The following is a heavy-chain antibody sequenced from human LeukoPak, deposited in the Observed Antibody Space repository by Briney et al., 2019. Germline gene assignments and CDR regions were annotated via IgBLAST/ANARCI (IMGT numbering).Heavy chain of an antibody. D-gene: IGHD3-16*01. CDR1: GGSFSGYY. Sequence: SETLSLTCAVYGGSFSGYYWSWIRQPPGKGLEWIGEINHSGSTNYNPSLKSRVTMSVDTSKNQFSLKLSSVTAADTAVYYCARADYVWGNGGTEYYFDYWGQGTLVTVSS. J-gene: IGHJ4*02. V-gene: IGHV4-34*01. CDR3: ARADYVWGNGGTEYYFDY. CDR2: INHSGST.